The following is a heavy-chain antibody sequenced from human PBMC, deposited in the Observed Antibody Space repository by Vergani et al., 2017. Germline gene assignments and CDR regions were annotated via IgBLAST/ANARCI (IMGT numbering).Heavy chain of an antibody. D-gene: IGHD6-13*01. V-gene: IGHV4-59*01. J-gene: IGHJ5*02. CDR3: ARVGSSWYRWFDP. CDR2: IYYSGST. Sequence: QVQLQESGPGLVKPSETLSLTCTVSGGSISSYYWSWIRQPPGKGLEWIGYIYYSGSTNYNPSLKSRVTISVDTSKNQFSLKLSSETAADTAVYYCARVGSSWYRWFDPWGQGTLVTVSS. CDR1: GGSISSYY.